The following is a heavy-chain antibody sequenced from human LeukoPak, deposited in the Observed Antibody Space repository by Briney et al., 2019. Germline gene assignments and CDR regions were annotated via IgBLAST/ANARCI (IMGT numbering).Heavy chain of an antibody. V-gene: IGHV1-69*05. Sequence: ASVKVSCKASGGTFSSYAISWVRQAPGQGLEWMGGIIPFFGTANYAQKFQGRVTITTDESTSTAYMELSSLRSEDTAVYYCARDRIPTFYDSSVGPRVEVWFDPWGQGTLVTVSS. CDR1: GGTFSSYA. J-gene: IGHJ5*02. CDR2: IIPFFGTA. CDR3: ARDRIPTFYDSSVGPRVEVWFDP. D-gene: IGHD3-22*01.